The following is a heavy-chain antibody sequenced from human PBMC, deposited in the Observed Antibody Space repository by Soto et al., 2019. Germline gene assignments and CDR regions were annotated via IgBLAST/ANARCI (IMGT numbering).Heavy chain of an antibody. CDR3: ARGIAAAGERDYYYYGMDV. J-gene: IGHJ6*02. Sequence: SETLSLTCAVYGGSFSGYYWSWIRQPPGKGLEWIGEINHSGSTNYNPSLKSRVTISVDTSKNQFSLKLSSVTAADTAVYYCARGIAAAGERDYYYYGMDVWGQGTTVTVSS. CDR2: INHSGST. D-gene: IGHD6-13*01. CDR1: GGSFSGYY. V-gene: IGHV4-34*01.